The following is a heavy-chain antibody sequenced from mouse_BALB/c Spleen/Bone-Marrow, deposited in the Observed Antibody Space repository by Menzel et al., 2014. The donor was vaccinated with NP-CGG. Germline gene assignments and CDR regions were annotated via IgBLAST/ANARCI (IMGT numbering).Heavy chain of an antibody. J-gene: IGHJ3*01. Sequence: EVKVVESGGGLVQPGGSLKLSCAASGFTFSSYGMSWVRQTPDKRLELVATINCNGGSTYYPDSVKGRFTISRDNAKNTLYLQMSSLKSEDTAMYYCARDPLYYYAWGQGTLVTVSA. CDR1: GFTFSSYG. V-gene: IGHV5-6-3*01. CDR2: INCNGGST. CDR3: ARDPLYYYA. D-gene: IGHD1-1*01.